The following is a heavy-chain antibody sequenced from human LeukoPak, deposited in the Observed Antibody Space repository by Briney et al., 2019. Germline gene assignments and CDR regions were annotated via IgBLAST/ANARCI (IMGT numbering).Heavy chain of an antibody. V-gene: IGHV3-23*01. Sequence: PGGSLRLSCAASEFTFSSYAMTWVRQAPGKGLEWVSLIRGSGGNTYYADSVKGRFTISRDNSKNTLYMQMNSLRAEDTAVYYCAKAVVIVPTATPFDYWGQGTLVTVSS. J-gene: IGHJ4*02. D-gene: IGHD2-2*01. CDR1: EFTFSSYA. CDR3: AKAVVIVPTATPFDY. CDR2: IRGSGGNT.